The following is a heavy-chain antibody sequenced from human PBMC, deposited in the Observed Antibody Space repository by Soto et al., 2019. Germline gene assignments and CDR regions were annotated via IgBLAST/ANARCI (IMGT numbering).Heavy chain of an antibody. D-gene: IGHD5-18*01. J-gene: IGHJ5*02. CDR3: AKDRSVDTRDWFDP. CDR2: ITGSGGST. CDR1: GFTFGTYA. Sequence: LRLSCAASGFTFGTYAMNWVRQAPGKGLEWVSGITGSGGSTYYADSVKGRFTIPRDNSENTLYLQMNSLRGDDTAVYYCAKDRSVDTRDWFDPWGQGTLVTVSS. V-gene: IGHV3-23*01.